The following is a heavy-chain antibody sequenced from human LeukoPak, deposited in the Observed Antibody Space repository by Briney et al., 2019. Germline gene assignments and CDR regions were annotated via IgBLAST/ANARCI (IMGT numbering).Heavy chain of an antibody. CDR3: ATQPGPYYFDY. J-gene: IGHJ4*02. Sequence: GESLRTSCKGSGSSFTSYWSSWVRPMPGKGLGWMGRIDPSDSYTNYSPSFQGHVTISADKSISTAYLQWSSLKASDTAMYYCATQPGPYYFDYWGQGTLVTVSS. CDR2: IDPSDSYT. CDR1: GSSFTSYW. D-gene: IGHD1-14*01. V-gene: IGHV5-10-1*01.